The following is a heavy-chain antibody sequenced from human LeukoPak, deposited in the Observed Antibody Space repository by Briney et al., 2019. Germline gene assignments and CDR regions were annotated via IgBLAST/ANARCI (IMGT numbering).Heavy chain of an antibody. CDR1: GFSLSTSGMC. J-gene: IGHJ4*02. CDR2: IDWDGDK. CDR3: ARIRSSRYYFDY. D-gene: IGHD6-13*01. V-gene: IGHV2-70*11. Sequence: SGPALVKPTQTLTLTCTFSGFSLSTSGMCVSWIRQPPGKALEWLARIDWDGDKYYNTSLKTRLTISKDTSKNQVVLTVTNMDPVDTATYYCARIRSSRYYFDYWGQGTLVTVSS.